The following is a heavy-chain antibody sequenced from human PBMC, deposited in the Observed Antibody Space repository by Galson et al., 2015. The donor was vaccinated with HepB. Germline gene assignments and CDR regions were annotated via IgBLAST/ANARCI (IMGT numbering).Heavy chain of an antibody. D-gene: IGHD6-6*01. J-gene: IGHJ4*02. V-gene: IGHV3-33*01. CDR2: IWYDGSDK. CDR1: GFTFRNHG. CDR3: ARDIAARRLDY. Sequence: SLRLSCAASGFTFRNHGMHWVRQAPGKGLEWVAVIWYDGSDKYYADSVEGRFIISRDNSKNTLDLQMNSLGVEDTAVYYCARDIAARRLDYWGQGTLVIVSS.